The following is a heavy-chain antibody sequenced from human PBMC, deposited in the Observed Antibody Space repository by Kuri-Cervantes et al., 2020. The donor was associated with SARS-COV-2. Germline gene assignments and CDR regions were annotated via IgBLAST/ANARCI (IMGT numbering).Heavy chain of an antibody. D-gene: IGHD3-10*01. V-gene: IGHV3-33*01. CDR1: GFKFDNYG. CDR3: GKGRGVGPTAIDY. Sequence: GGSLRLSCAASGFKFDNYGIHWVRQAPGKGLEWVALIWYDGNNKYYTDSVNGRFTISRDNSQNTVYLQMDRLTVQDTAVYYCGKGRGVGPTAIDYWGQGTLVTVSS. J-gene: IGHJ4*02. CDR2: IWYDGNNK.